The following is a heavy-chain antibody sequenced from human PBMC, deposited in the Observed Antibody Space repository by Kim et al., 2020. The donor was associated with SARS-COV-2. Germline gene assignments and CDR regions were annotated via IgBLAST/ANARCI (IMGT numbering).Heavy chain of an antibody. V-gene: IGHV3-23*01. CDR3: AKSPGGVASGMDV. Sequence: YAYAVKGRFTISEDNSKNTLYLQMNSLRAEDTAVYYCAKSPGGVASGMDVWGQGTTVTVSS. J-gene: IGHJ6*02. D-gene: IGHD1-26*01.